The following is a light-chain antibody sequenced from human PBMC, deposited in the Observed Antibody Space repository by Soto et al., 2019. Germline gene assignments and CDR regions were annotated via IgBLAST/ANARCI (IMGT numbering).Light chain of an antibody. CDR1: QSVSSY. J-gene: IGKJ4*01. CDR2: DAS. V-gene: IGKV3-11*01. CDR3: QQRSNWKLT. Sequence: EIVLTQSPATLSLSPGERATLSCRASQSVSSYLAWYQQKPGQAPRLLIYDASNRATGIPARFSGSGSGTDFTLTISSLEPEDFGVYYCQQRSNWKLTFGGGTKVEIK.